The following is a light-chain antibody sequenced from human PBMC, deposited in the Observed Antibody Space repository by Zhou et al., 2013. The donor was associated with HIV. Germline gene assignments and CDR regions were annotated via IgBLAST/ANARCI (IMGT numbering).Light chain of an antibody. Sequence: DIVMTQTPLSLSVTPGQPASISCRSSQSLVYSDGDTYLSWLQQRPGQPPRLLIYEVSNRFSGVPDRFSGSGAGTDFSLKISRVEAEDVGVYYCMQTTQFPGTFGQGTKVEIK. CDR2: EVS. V-gene: IGKV2-24*01. J-gene: IGKJ1*01. CDR3: MQTTQFPGT. CDR1: QSLVYSDGDTY.